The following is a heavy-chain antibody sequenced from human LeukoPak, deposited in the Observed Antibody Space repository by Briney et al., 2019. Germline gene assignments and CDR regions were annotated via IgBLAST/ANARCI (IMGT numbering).Heavy chain of an antibody. Sequence: GGSLRLSCAASGFTFSSYAMSWVRQIPGKGLEWVSGINGNGGSTNYADSVKGRFTISRDNSKNTLYLQMNSLRAEDTAVYYCAILTVTTAYWGQGTLVTVSS. CDR2: INGNGGST. J-gene: IGHJ4*02. V-gene: IGHV3-23*01. CDR3: AILTVTTAY. D-gene: IGHD4-17*01. CDR1: GFTFSSYA.